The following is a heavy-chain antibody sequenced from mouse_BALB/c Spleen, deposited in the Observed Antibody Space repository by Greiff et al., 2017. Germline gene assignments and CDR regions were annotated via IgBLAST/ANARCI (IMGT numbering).Heavy chain of an antibody. Sequence: EVQGVESGGGLVKPGGSLKLSCAASGFTFSDYYMYWVRQTPEKRLEWVATISDGGSYTYYPDSVKGRFTISRDNAKNNLYLQMSSLKSEDTAMYYCARDRDGYYGAMDDWGQGTSVTVSS. CDR2: ISDGGSYT. CDR1: GFTFSDYY. J-gene: IGHJ4*01. V-gene: IGHV5-4*02. CDR3: ARDRDGYYGAMDD. D-gene: IGHD2-3*01.